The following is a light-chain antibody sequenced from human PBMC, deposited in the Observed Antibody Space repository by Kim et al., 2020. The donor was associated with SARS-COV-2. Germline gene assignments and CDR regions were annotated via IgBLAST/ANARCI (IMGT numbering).Light chain of an antibody. V-gene: IGKV1-39*01. J-gene: IGKJ3*01. CDR3: QESYSNPPT. Sequence: DIQMTQSPSSLSASVGDRVTISCRASQSISTYLNWYQQKPGKAPKLLIYAASRLQSGVPSRFSGSGSGTDFTLTISSLQPEDFATYYCQESYSNPPTFGPGTKVDIK. CDR2: AAS. CDR1: QSISTY.